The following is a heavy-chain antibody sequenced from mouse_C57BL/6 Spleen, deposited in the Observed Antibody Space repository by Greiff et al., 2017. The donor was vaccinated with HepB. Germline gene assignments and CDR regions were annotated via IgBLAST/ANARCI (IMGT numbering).Heavy chain of an antibody. V-gene: IGHV3-1*01. Sequence: VQLKESGPGMVKPSQSLSLTCTVTGYSITSGYDWHWIRHFPGNKLEWMGYISYSGSTNYNPSLKSRIPITHDTSKNHFFLKLNSVTTEDTATYYCARDYYGSSYAFAYWGQGTLVTVSA. CDR1: GYSITSGYD. J-gene: IGHJ3*01. CDR3: ARDYYGSSYAFAY. D-gene: IGHD1-1*01. CDR2: ISYSGST.